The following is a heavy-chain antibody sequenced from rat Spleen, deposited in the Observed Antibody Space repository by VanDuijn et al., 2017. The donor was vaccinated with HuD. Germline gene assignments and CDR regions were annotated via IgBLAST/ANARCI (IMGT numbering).Heavy chain of an antibody. Sequence: EVQLVESGGGLVQPGRSLKLSCVASGFTFNDYWMPWIRQAPGKGLEWVAFISNTGGTTYYPDSMKGRFTISRDIAKSTLYLQMKSLRTADTATYYCARPPTYGVYNDYFDYWGQGVMVTVSS. CDR3: ARPPTYGVYNDYFDY. V-gene: IGHV5-31*01. CDR1: GFTFNDYW. CDR2: ISNTGGTT. J-gene: IGHJ2*01. D-gene: IGHD3-4*01.